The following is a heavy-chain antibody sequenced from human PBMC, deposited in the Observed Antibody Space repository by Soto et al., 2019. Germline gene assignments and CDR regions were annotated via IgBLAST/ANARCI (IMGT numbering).Heavy chain of an antibody. CDR3: AKSGDGNWFDT. V-gene: IGHV1-18*01. CDR2: ISGNYGDT. Sequence: QVQLVQSGAEVQKPGASVKVSCKGSGYIFSSFGVGWVRQAPGQGLEWMGWISGNYGDTDYAQKFQGRVTMTTDTSTSTDYMEVSSLRSDDTAVYYCAKSGDGNWFDTWGQGTLVIVSS. D-gene: IGHD7-27*01. CDR1: GYIFSSFG. J-gene: IGHJ5*02.